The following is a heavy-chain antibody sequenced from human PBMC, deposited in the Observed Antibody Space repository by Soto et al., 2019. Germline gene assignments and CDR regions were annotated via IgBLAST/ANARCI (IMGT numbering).Heavy chain of an antibody. CDR2: IYYSGST. Sequence: SETLSLTCTVSGGSISSGGYYWSWIRQHPGKGLEWIGYIYYSGSTYYNPSLKSRVTISVDTSKNQFSLKLSSVTAADTAVYYCARGSQTPLQQKVVAHLYYFDYWGQGTLVTVSS. CDR1: GGSISSGGYY. D-gene: IGHD2-15*01. V-gene: IGHV4-31*03. J-gene: IGHJ4*02. CDR3: ARGSQTPLQQKVVAHLYYFDY.